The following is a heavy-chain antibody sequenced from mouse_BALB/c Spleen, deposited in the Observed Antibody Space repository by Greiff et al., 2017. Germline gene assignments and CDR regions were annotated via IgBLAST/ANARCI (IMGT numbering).Heavy chain of an antibody. Sequence: EVMLVESGGGLVKPGGSLKLSCAASGFTFSSYAMSWVRQTPEKRLEWVATISSGGSYTYYPDSVKGRFTISRDNAKNTLYLQMSSLRSEDTAMYYCARLGIIYAMDYWGQGTSVTVSS. D-gene: IGHD2-4*01. J-gene: IGHJ4*01. CDR1: GFTFSSYA. CDR2: ISSGGSYT. CDR3: ARLGIIYAMDY. V-gene: IGHV5-9-1*01.